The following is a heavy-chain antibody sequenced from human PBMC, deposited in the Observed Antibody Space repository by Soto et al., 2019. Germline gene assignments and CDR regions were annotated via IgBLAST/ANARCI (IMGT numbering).Heavy chain of an antibody. D-gene: IGHD1-26*01. CDR2: ISGSGGST. CDR3: AKDGRGWEPLGDY. V-gene: IGHV3-23*01. CDR1: GFTFSSYA. J-gene: IGHJ4*02. Sequence: EVQLLESGGGLVQPGGSLRLSCAASGFTFSSYAMSWVRQAPGKGLEWASAISGSGGSTYYADSVKGRSTISRDNSKNTLYLQMNSLRAEDTAVYYCAKDGRGWEPLGDYWGQGTLVTVSS.